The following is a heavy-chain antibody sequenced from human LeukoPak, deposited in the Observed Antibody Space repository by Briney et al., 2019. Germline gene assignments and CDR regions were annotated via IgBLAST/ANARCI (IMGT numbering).Heavy chain of an antibody. CDR1: GFTFSSYW. V-gene: IGHV3-74*01. D-gene: IGHD2-8*02. CDR3: ASDFTGRDDY. Sequence: PGGSLRLSCAASGFTFSSYWMHWVRHAPGKGLGWVSRMNTDGSRTDYAASVKGRFTISRDNAKNTLYLQMNSLGAEDTAVYSCASDFTGRDDYWGEGALVTVSS. CDR2: MNTDGSRT. J-gene: IGHJ4*02.